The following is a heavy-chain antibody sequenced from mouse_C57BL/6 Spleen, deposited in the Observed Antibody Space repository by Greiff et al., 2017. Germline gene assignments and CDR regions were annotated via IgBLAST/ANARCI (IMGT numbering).Heavy chain of an antibody. V-gene: IGHV1-61*01. CDR2: IYPSDSET. CDR1: GYTFTSYW. D-gene: IGHD1-3*01. CDR3: ARSGPGRFDY. J-gene: IGHJ2*01. Sequence: VQLQQPGAELVRPGSSVKLSCKASGYTFTSYWMDWVKQSPGQGLEWIGNIYPSDSETHYNQKFKDKATLTVDKSSSTAYMQLSSLTSEDSAVYYCARSGPGRFDYWGQGTTLTVSS.